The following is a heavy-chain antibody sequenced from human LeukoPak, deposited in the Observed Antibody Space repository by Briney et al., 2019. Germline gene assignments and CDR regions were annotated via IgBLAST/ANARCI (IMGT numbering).Heavy chain of an antibody. V-gene: IGHV3-30-3*01. CDR3: ASDAGDGDYPYYFDY. CDR2: ISYDGSNK. D-gene: IGHD4-17*01. Sequence: GGSLRLSCAASGFTFSSYAMHWVRQAPGKGLEWVAVISYDGSNKYYADSVKGRFTISRDNSKNTLYLQMNSLRAEDTAVYYCASDAGDGDYPYYFDYWGQGTLVTVSS. CDR1: GFTFSSYA. J-gene: IGHJ4*02.